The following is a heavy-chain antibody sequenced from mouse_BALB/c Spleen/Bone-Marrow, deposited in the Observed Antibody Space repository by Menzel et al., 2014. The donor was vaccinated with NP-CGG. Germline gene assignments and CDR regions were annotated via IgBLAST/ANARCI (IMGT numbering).Heavy chain of an antibody. CDR2: IWAGGST. Sequence: VQLQQSGPGLVAPSQCLSITCTVSGFSLTSFGVHWVRQPPGKVLEWLAVIWAGGSTNYNSALMSRLSISKDNSKSKVFLKMNSLKTEDTAMYYCARDSEYEEAMDYWGQGTSVTVSA. D-gene: IGHD2-10*02. V-gene: IGHV2-9*02. J-gene: IGHJ4*01. CDR3: ARDSEYEEAMDY. CDR1: GFSLTSFG.